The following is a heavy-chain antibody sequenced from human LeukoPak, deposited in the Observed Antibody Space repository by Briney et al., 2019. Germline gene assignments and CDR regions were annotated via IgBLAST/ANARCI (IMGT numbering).Heavy chain of an antibody. J-gene: IGHJ4*02. Sequence: GGSLRLSCAASGFTFSSYAMSWVRQAPGKGLEWVSVIYTGGTTYYADSVKGRFTISRDNSKNTVYLQVSSLEAEDTAVYYCARARIDWGVFDYWGQGTLVTVSS. CDR2: IYTGGTT. CDR3: ARARIDWGVFDY. V-gene: IGHV3-53*01. D-gene: IGHD7-27*01. CDR1: GFTFSSYA.